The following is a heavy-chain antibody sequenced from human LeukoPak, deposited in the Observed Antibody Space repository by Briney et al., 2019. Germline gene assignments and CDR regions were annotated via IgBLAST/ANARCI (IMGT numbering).Heavy chain of an antibody. Sequence: GGSLRLSCAAPGFTFSTYAMHWVRQAPGKGLEWVAVISYDGSNKYYADSVKGRFTISRDNSKNTVYLQMNSLRAEDTAVYYCARGSPYDSSGYYQTALDYWGQGTLVTVSS. D-gene: IGHD3-22*01. CDR2: ISYDGSNK. J-gene: IGHJ4*02. CDR1: GFTFSTYA. V-gene: IGHV3-30-3*01. CDR3: ARGSPYDSSGYYQTALDY.